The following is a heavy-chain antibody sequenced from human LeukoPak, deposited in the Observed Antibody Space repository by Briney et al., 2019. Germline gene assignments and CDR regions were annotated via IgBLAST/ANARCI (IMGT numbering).Heavy chain of an antibody. CDR2: IYPGDSDT. Sequence: GESLKISCKGSGYSFTSYWIGWVHQMPGKGLEWMAIIYPGDSDTRYSPSFQGQVTISADKSISTAYLQWSSLKASDTAMYYCARQGGIRGRFLIDWGQGTLVTVSS. V-gene: IGHV5-51*07. CDR1: GYSFTSYW. CDR3: ARQGGIRGRFLID. D-gene: IGHD3-3*01. J-gene: IGHJ4*02.